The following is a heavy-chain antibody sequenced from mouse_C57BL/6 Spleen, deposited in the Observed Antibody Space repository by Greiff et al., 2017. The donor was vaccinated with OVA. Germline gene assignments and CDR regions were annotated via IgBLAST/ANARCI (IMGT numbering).Heavy chain of an antibody. Sequence: EVQLVESGGGLVQPGASLRLSCAASGFTFTDYYMSWVRQPPGKAPEWLALIRNKANGYTTEYTAYVKGRFTISRDNSQNILYLQMNTLRADDSATDYCVKALDYVSYYAMDYWGQGTSVTVSA. CDR3: VKALDYVSYYAMDY. J-gene: IGHJ4*01. CDR2: IRNKANGYTT. CDR1: GFTFTDYY. D-gene: IGHD2-4*01. V-gene: IGHV7-4*01.